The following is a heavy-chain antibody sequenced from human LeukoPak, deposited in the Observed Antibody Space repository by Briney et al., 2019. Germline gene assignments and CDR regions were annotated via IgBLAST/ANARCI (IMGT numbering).Heavy chain of an antibody. J-gene: IGHJ4*02. D-gene: IGHD5-24*01. CDR3: ARVERRWLHTIGYDY. CDR2: IIPIFGTA. V-gene: IGHV1-69*13. CDR1: GGTFISYA. Sequence: ASVKVSCKASGGTFISYAISWVRQAPGQGLEWMGGIIPIFGTANYAQKFQGRVTITADESTSTAYMELSSLRSEDTAVYYCARVERRWLHTIGYDYWGQGTLVTVSS.